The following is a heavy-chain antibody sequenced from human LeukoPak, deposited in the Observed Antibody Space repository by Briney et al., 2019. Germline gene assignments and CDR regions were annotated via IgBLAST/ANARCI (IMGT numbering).Heavy chain of an antibody. Sequence: GGSLRLSCAASGFTFSSYWMHWVRQAPGKGLEWVSGISWNSGSIGYADSVKGRFTISRDNAKNSLYLQMNSLRAEDTALYYCAKDIFTMVRGVVDYWGQGTLVTVSS. J-gene: IGHJ4*02. D-gene: IGHD3-10*01. V-gene: IGHV3-9*01. CDR2: ISWNSGSI. CDR3: AKDIFTMVRGVVDY. CDR1: GFTFSSYW.